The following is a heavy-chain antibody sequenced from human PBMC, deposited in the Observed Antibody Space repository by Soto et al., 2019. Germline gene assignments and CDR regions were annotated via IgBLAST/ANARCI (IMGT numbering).Heavy chain of an antibody. J-gene: IGHJ6*02. CDR3: ASLYGSGSPYYYYGMDV. CDR2: IIPIFGTA. Sequence: QVQLVQSGAEVKKPGSSVKVSCKASGGTFSSYAISWVRQAPGQGLEWMGGIIPIFGTANYAQKFQGRVTITADDSTSTAYMELSSLRSEDTAVYYCASLYGSGSPYYYYGMDVWGQGTTVTVSS. V-gene: IGHV1-69*12. D-gene: IGHD3-10*01. CDR1: GGTFSSYA.